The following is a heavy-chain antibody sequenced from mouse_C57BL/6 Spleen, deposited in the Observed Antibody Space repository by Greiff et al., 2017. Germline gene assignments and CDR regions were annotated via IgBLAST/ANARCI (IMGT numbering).Heavy chain of an antibody. CDR1: GYTFTSYW. V-gene: IGHV1-69*01. CDR2: IDPSDSYT. Sequence: QVQLQQSGAELVMPGASVKLSCKASGYTFTSYWMHWVKQRPGQGLEWIGEIDPSDSYTNYNQKFKGKSTLTVDKSSSTAYMQLSSLTSEDSAVFYCARRGGYDERAGFAYWGQGTLVTVSA. D-gene: IGHD2-2*01. CDR3: ARRGGYDERAGFAY. J-gene: IGHJ3*01.